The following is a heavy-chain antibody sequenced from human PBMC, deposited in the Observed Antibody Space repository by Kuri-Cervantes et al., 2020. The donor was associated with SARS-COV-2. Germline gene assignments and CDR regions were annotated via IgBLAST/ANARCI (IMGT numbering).Heavy chain of an antibody. CDR2: ISSSRSYI. J-gene: IGHJ5*02. Sequence: GESLKISCAASGFSFSTYSMSWVRQAPGKGLEWVSSISSSRSYIFYADSVTGRFTITRDNAKNSLYLQMNSLRAEDTAVYYCVGWGGNGQPPWGQGTRVTVSS. CDR1: GFSFSTYS. D-gene: IGHD3-16*01. CDR3: VGWGGNGQPP. V-gene: IGHV3-21*01.